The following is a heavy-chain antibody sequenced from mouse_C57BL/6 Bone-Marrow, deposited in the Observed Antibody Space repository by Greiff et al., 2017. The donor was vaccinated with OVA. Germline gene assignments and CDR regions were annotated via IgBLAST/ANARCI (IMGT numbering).Heavy chain of an antibody. CDR1: GYTFTSYW. J-gene: IGHJ2*01. Sequence: VQLQPPGAELVRPGSSVKLSCKASGYTFTSYWMHWVKQMPIQGLEWIGNIDPSDSETHYNQKFKDKATLTVDKSSSTAYMQLSSLTSEDSAVYYWARGGWLLPYYFDYWGKGTTLTVSS. V-gene: IGHV1-52*01. CDR3: ARGGWLLPYYFDY. D-gene: IGHD2-3*01. CDR2: IDPSDSET.